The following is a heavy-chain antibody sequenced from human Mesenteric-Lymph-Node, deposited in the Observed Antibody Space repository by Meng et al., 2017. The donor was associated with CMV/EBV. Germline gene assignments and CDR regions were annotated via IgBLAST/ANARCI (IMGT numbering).Heavy chain of an antibody. CDR1: GYTFTGYY. J-gene: IGHJ3*02. D-gene: IGHD2-15*01. CDR3: TRWGNCSGGNCYSDAFDI. V-gene: IGHV1-2*02. CDR2: INPNSGGT. Sequence: ASVKVSCKASGYTFTGYYMHWVRQAPGQGLEWMGWINPNSGGTNYAQKFQGRVTMTRDTSISTAYMELSRLRSDDTAVYYCTRWGNCSGGNCYSDAFDIWGQGTMVTVSS.